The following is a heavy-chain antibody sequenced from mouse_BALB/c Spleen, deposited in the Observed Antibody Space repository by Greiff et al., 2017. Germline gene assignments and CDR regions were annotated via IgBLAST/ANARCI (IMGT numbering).Heavy chain of an antibody. Sequence: EVQLQQSGAELVKPGASVKLSCTASGFNIKDTYMHWVKQRPEQGLEWIGRIDPANGNTKYDPKFQGKATITADTSSNTAYLQLSSLTSEDTAVYYCARGDYGSSYGDYWGQGTTLTVSS. CDR3: ARGDYGSSYGDY. CDR2: IDPANGNT. J-gene: IGHJ2*01. CDR1: GFNIKDTY. D-gene: IGHD1-1*01. V-gene: IGHV14-3*02.